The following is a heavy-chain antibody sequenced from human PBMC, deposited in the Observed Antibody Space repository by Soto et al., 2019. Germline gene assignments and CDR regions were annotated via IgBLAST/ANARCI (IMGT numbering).Heavy chain of an antibody. D-gene: IGHD6-19*01. CDR1: GYTFTSYA. V-gene: IGHV1-3*01. J-gene: IGHJ4*02. CDR3: ARVVGIAVDDY. CDR2: INAGNGNT. Sequence: QVQLVQSGAEVKKPGASVKVSCKASGYTFTSYAMHWVRQAPGQRLEWMGWINAGNGNTKYSQKFQGRVTITRDTSASTAYMELSSQRSEDTAVYYCARVVGIAVDDYWGQGTLVTVSS.